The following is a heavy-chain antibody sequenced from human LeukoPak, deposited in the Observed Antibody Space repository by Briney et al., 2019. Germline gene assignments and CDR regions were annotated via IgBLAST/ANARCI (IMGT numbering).Heavy chain of an antibody. CDR2: ISSSGTYV. CDR3: ARASSKQLAGYLPDGFDI. Sequence: GRSLRLSCVDSGFTFSTYAMNWVRQAPGKGLEWVSSISSSGTYVYYADSVKGRFTISRDNAKNSLSLQMNSLRADDAAVYYCARASSKQLAGYLPDGFDIWGQGTMVTVSS. J-gene: IGHJ3*02. V-gene: IGHV3-21*01. CDR1: GFTFSTYA. D-gene: IGHD3-9*01.